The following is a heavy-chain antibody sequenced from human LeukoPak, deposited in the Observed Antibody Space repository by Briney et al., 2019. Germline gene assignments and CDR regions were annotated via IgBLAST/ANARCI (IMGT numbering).Heavy chain of an antibody. CDR2: IYPGDSDT. CDR3: ARPNSLGSPDAFDI. J-gene: IGHJ3*02. V-gene: IGHV5-51*01. D-gene: IGHD2-21*01. CDR1: XYXXTSYW. Sequence: SLKIXXXGSXYXXTSYWIGWVRQLPGKGLEWMGIIYPGDSDTRYSPSFQGQVTISADKSISTAYLQWSSLKASDTAMYYCARPNSLGSPDAFDIWGQGTMVTVSS.